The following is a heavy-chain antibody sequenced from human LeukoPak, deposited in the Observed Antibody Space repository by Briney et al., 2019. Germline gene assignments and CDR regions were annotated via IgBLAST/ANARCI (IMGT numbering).Heavy chain of an antibody. Sequence: GGSLRLSCAASGFTVSSNYMSWVRQAPGKGLEWVSVIYSGGSTYYADSVKGRFTISRDNSKNTLYLQMNSLRAEDTAVYYCARTGYCSSTSCYKSFDYWGQGTLVTVSS. D-gene: IGHD2-2*02. CDR1: GFTVSSNY. CDR2: IYSGGST. J-gene: IGHJ4*02. CDR3: ARTGYCSSTSCYKSFDY. V-gene: IGHV3-66*01.